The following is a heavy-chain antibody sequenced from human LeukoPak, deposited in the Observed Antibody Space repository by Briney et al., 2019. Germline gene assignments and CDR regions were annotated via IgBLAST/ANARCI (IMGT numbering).Heavy chain of an antibody. D-gene: IGHD3-22*01. CDR3: TTRLTYYYDSSPYYGFDY. Sequence: PGGSLRLSCAASGFTFSNAWMSWVRQAPGKGLEWVGRIKSKTDGGTTDYAAPVKGRFTISRDDSKNTLYLQLNSLNTEDTAVYYCTTRLTYYYDSSPYYGFDYWGQGTLVTVSS. CDR2: IKSKTDGGTT. CDR1: GFTFSNAW. V-gene: IGHV3-15*01. J-gene: IGHJ4*02.